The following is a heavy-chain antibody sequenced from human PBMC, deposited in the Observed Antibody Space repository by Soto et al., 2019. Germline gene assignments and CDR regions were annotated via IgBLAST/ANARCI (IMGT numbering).Heavy chain of an antibody. CDR1: GFTFSSYA. D-gene: IGHD2-21*01. J-gene: IGHJ3*02. CDR2: ISYDGSNK. Sequence: HPGGSLRLSCAASGFTFSSYAMHWVRQAPGKGLEWVAVISYDGSNKYYADSVKGRFTISRDNSKNTLYLQMNSLRAEDTAVYYCARSTYSPDAFDIWGQGTMVTVSS. V-gene: IGHV3-30-3*01. CDR3: ARSTYSPDAFDI.